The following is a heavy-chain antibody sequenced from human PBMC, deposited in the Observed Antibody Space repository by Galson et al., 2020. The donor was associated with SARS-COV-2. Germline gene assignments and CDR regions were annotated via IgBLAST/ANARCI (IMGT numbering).Heavy chain of an antibody. J-gene: IGHJ4*02. V-gene: IGHV3-48*02. Sequence: GESLKISCAASGFTFSSYSMNWVRQAPGKGLEWVSYISSSSSTIYYADSVKGRFTISRDNAKNSLYLQMNSLRDEDTAVYYCASEGYDSSGYYDGIYWGQGPLVTVSS. CDR2: ISSSSSTI. CDR1: GFTFSSYS. CDR3: ASEGYDSSGYYDGIY. D-gene: IGHD3-22*01.